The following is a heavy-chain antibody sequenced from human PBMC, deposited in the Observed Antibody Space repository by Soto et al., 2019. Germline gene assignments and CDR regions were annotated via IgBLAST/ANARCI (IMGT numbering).Heavy chain of an antibody. Sequence: QVQLVQSGAEVKKPGSSVKVSCKASGGTFSSYAISWVRQAPGQGLEWMGGIIPIFGTANYAQKFQGRVTITADKSTSTAYMELSSLRSEDTAVYYCARVRIEGWFGESRLDYYFDYWGQGTLVTVSS. CDR1: GGTFSSYA. J-gene: IGHJ4*02. CDR2: IIPIFGTA. D-gene: IGHD3-10*01. CDR3: ARVRIEGWFGESRLDYYFDY. V-gene: IGHV1-69*06.